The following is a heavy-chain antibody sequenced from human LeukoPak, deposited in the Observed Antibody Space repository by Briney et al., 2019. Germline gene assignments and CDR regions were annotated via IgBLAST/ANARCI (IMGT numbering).Heavy chain of an antibody. CDR2: ITSSGSTI. V-gene: IGHV3-48*03. CDR1: GFTFSSYE. D-gene: IGHD3-22*01. J-gene: IGHJ4*02. Sequence: PGGSLRLSCAASGFTFSSYEMNWVRQAPGKGLEWVSYITSSGSTIYYADTVKRRFTISRDNAKNSLYLQMSSLRAEDTAVCYCAREAYDRSGYYSATDYWGQGTLVTVSS. CDR3: AREAYDRSGYYSATDY.